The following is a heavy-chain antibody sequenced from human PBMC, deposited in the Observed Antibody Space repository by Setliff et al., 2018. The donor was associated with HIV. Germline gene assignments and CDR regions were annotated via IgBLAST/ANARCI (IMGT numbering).Heavy chain of an antibody. CDR2: IIPILGIA. Sequence: SVKVSCKASGGTFSSYAISWVRQAPGQGLEWMGGIIPILGIANYAQKFQGRVTMTTDTSTSTAYMELRSLRSDDTAVYYCARDHQTMLWLDYWGQGTLVTVSS. V-gene: IGHV1-69*10. D-gene: IGHD2-21*01. CDR3: ARDHQTMLWLDY. CDR1: GGTFSSYA. J-gene: IGHJ4*02.